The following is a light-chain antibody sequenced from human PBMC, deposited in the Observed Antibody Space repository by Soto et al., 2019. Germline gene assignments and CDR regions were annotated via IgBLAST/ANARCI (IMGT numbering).Light chain of an antibody. CDR3: QSYDSSLSAVV. V-gene: IGLV1-40*01. CDR2: GNS. J-gene: IGLJ2*01. Sequence: VVTQPPSVSGAPGQRVTISCTGSSSNIGAGYDVHWYQQLPGTAPKLLIYGNSNRPSGVPDRFSGSKSGTSASLAITGLQAEDEADYYCQSYDSSLSAVVFGGGTKLTVL. CDR1: SSNIGAGYD.